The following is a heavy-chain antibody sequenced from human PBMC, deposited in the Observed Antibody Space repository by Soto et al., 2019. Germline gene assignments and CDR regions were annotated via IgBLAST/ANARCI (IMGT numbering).Heavy chain of an antibody. CDR3: ARDGRGLLSY. J-gene: IGHJ4*02. D-gene: IGHD1-26*01. Sequence: PSETLSLTCTVSGGSISSYYWSWIRQPPGKGLEWIGYIYYSGSTNYNPSLKSRVTISVDTSKNQFSLKLSSVTAADTAVYYCARDGRGLLSYWGQGTLSPSPQ. CDR2: IYYSGST. V-gene: IGHV4-59*01. CDR1: GGSISSYY.